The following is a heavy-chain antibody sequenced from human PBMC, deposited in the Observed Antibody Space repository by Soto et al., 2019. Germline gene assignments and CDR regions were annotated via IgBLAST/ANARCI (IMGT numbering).Heavy chain of an antibody. CDR1: GGSISSSNW. Sequence: QVQLQESGPGLVKPSGTLSLTCAVSGGSISSSNWWSWVRQPPGKGLEWIGEIYHSGSTNYNPSLKSRVTISVDKSKNQFSLKLSSVTAADTAVYYCARGLVAYYYHSSGGPGLDYWGQGTLVTVSS. V-gene: IGHV4-4*02. J-gene: IGHJ4*02. D-gene: IGHD3-22*01. CDR3: ARGLVAYYYHSSGGPGLDY. CDR2: IYHSGST.